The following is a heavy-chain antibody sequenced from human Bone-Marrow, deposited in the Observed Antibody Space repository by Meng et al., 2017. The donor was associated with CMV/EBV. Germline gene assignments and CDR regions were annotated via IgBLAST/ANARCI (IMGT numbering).Heavy chain of an antibody. V-gene: IGHV3-11*04. Sequence: GGSLRLSCAASGFTFSDYYMNWIRQAPGLGLQWVSNIDTTGSAKYYADSVKGRFTISRDNAKNSLYLPMHSLRSEDPAVYYCAGADLLGTFSAGDFWGQGTLVTVSS. J-gene: IGHJ4*02. D-gene: IGHD1-26*01. CDR2: IDTTGSAK. CDR3: AGADLLGTFSAGDF. CDR1: GFTFSDYY.